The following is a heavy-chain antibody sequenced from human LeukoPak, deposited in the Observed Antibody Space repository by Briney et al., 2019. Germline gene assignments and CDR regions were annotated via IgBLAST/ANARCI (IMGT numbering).Heavy chain of an antibody. CDR2: IYGGVDT. D-gene: IGHD6-13*01. CDR3: VREAVMPVAPSTIGTSGRPLYEYYGLDV. CDR1: GFTVTDNY. V-gene: IGHV3-53*01. J-gene: IGHJ6*02. Sequence: GGSLRLSCAASGFTVTDNYMNWVRQSSGKGLEGGSVIYGGVDTNYADSVKGRFIISRDTSKNTVYLQMNSLGAEDTAVYYCVREAVMPVAPSTIGTSGRPLYEYYGLDVWGQGTTVTVSS.